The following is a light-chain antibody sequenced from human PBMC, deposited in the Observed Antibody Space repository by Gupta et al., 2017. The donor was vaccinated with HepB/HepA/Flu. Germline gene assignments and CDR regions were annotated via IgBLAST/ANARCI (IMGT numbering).Light chain of an antibody. CDR1: KLGDKY. CDR3: QAWDSSNVV. J-gene: IGLJ3*02. V-gene: IGLV3-1*01. CDR2: QDN. Sequence: SYELTQPPSVSVSPGQPASITCSGDKLGDKYACWYQQKPGQSPVLVIYQDNKRPLGIPERFSGSNSGNTATLTISGTQAMDEADYYCQAWDSSNVVFGGGTKLTVL.